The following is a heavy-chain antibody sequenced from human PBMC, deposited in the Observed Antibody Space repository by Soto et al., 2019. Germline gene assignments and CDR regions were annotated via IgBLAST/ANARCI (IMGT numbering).Heavy chain of an antibody. CDR3: ARDRPPGSLYGMDA. CDR1: GSIFTTKV. J-gene: IGHJ6*02. V-gene: IGHV1-18*01. Sequence: QIQLGQFGGEMARHGPPVRDPYEPSGSIFTTKVPTGFRQTPAHGLGWVGWTSAASGYTQNAQFFQGRVTMTRDTSRNTGYMTLRDLTSDDTGIYYCARDRPPGSLYGMDAWGQGTAVTVSS. CDR2: TSAASGYT.